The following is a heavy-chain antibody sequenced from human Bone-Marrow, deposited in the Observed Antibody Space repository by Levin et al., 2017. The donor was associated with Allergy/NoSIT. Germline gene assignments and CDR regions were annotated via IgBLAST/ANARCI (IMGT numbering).Heavy chain of an antibody. CDR2: INSDGSIA. J-gene: IGHJ4*02. Sequence: QAGGSLRLSCAASGFTFSTYWMHWVRQAPGKGLVWVSRINSDGSIARYAESVEGRFTISRDNAKNTLYLQMNSLRAEDTAVYYCARAGDDGTAMITAFDYWGQGNLVTVSS. D-gene: IGHD5-18*01. V-gene: IGHV3-74*01. CDR3: ARAGDDGTAMITAFDY. CDR1: GFTFSTYW.